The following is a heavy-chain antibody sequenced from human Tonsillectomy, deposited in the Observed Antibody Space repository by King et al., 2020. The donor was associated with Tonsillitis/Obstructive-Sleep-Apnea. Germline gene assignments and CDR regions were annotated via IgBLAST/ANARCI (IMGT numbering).Heavy chain of an antibody. CDR3: AKDGGRLAGDWFFDL. V-gene: IGHV3-9*01. Sequence: VQLVESGGSLVQPGGSLRLSCAASGFTFNDYAIHWVRQAPGKGLEWVSGISWNSAYIGYADSVRGRFISSRDNAKNSLYLQMNSLRIEDTAFYYCAKDGGRLAGDWFFDLWGRGTLVSVSS. CDR2: ISWNSAYI. D-gene: IGHD3-16*01. J-gene: IGHJ2*01. CDR1: GFTFNDYA.